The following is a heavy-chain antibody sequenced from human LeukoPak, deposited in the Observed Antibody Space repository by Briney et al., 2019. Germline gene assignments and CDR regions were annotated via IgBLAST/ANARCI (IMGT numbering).Heavy chain of an antibody. CDR1: GGSFSGYY. CDR2: INHSGST. J-gene: IGHJ4*02. CDR3: ARDHDYGSGPLGY. D-gene: IGHD3-10*01. V-gene: IGHV4-34*01. Sequence: SETLSLTCAVYGGSFSGYYWSWIRQPPGKGLEWIGEINHSGSTNYNPSLKSRVTMSVDTSKNQFSLKLSSVTAADTAVYYCARDHDYGSGPLGYWGQGTLVTVSS.